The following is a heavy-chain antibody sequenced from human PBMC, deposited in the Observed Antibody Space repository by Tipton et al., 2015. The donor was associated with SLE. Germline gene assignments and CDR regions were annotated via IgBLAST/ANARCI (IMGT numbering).Heavy chain of an antibody. CDR3: ARGPYYYMDV. CDR1: NGSISSSPYY. CDR2: IYYSGST. Sequence: LRLSCTVSNGSISSSPYYWGWIRQSPGKGLEWVGSIYYSGSTYYNPSPKSRVTISVDTSRNQCSLNLTSVTAADTAVYYCARGPYYYMDVWGKGTPVTVSS. V-gene: IGHV4-39*07. J-gene: IGHJ6*03.